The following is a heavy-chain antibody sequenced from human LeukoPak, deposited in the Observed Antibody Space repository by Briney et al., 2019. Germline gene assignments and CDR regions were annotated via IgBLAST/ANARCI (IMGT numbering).Heavy chain of an antibody. CDR3: ARGLQYYYDSSGYYFDY. Sequence: PGGSLRLSCAASGFTFNSYSMHWVRQAPGKGLEWVAVISYDGGNKHYGDSVKGPFTISRDNSKNTLYLELSSLRAEDTAVFYCARGLQYYYDSSGYYFDYWGQGTLVTVSS. CDR1: GFTFNSYS. V-gene: IGHV3-30-3*01. D-gene: IGHD3-22*01. J-gene: IGHJ4*02. CDR2: ISYDGGNK.